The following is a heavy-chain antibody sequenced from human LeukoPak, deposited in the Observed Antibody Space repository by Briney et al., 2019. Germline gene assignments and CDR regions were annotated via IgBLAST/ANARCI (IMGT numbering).Heavy chain of an antibody. Sequence: GESLKISCKGSGYSFTSYWIGWVRQLPGKGLEWMGIIYPGDSDTRYSPSFQGQVTISADKSISTAYLQWSSLKASDTAMYYCARVVVVPAAVFDYWGQGTLVTVSS. D-gene: IGHD2-2*01. V-gene: IGHV5-51*01. J-gene: IGHJ4*02. CDR3: ARVVVVPAAVFDY. CDR1: GYSFTSYW. CDR2: IYPGDSDT.